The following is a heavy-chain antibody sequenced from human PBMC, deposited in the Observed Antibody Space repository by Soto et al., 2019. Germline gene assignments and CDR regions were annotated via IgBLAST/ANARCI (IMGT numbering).Heavy chain of an antibody. CDR2: LKSKSDGGTS. CDR3: TPDGGVSAYPLFWA. D-gene: IGHD2-8*02. J-gene: IGHJ5*02. V-gene: IGHV3-15*01. Sequence: PGXTARPSDAAAVFTLSTACISWSRQAPGKGLEWVARLKSKSDGGTSDYAAPVKGRFSISRDESKNTLYLQMNSLKTEDTAVYHCTPDGGVSAYPLFWACGQRTLVTVSS. CDR1: VFTLSTAC.